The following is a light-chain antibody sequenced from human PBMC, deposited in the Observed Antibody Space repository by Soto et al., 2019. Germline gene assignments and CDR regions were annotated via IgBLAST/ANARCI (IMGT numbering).Light chain of an antibody. CDR3: SSYTSRSTVV. CDR2: DVS. Sequence: QSVLTQPASVSGSPGQSITISCTGTSSDVGGYNYVSWYQQHPGKALKLMIYDVSNRPSGVSNRFSGSKSGNTASLTISGLQAEDEADYYCSSYTSRSTVVFGGGTKLTVL. J-gene: IGLJ2*01. CDR1: SSDVGGYNY. V-gene: IGLV2-14*01.